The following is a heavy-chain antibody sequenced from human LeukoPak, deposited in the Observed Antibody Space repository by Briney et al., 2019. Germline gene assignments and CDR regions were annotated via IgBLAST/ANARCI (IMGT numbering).Heavy chain of an antibody. CDR3: ARDYYSGSGSHLHY. Sequence: GESLKISCAASGFIFSTYSMNWVRQAPGKGLEWVSSITSSSSYIYYADSVKGRFTISRDNAKNSLYLQMNSLRAEDTAVYYCARDYYSGSGSHLHYWGQGTLVTVSS. D-gene: IGHD3-10*01. CDR2: ITSSSSYI. V-gene: IGHV3-21*01. CDR1: GFIFSTYS. J-gene: IGHJ4*02.